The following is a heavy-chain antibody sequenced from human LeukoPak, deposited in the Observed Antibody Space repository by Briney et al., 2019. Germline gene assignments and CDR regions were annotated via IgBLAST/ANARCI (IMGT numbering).Heavy chain of an antibody. CDR3: ARVHSPLWYFDY. CDR1: GGTFSSYA. V-gene: IGHV1-69*04. CDR2: IIPILGIA. J-gene: IGHJ4*02. D-gene: IGHD3-16*01. Sequence: GASVKVSCKASGGTFSSYAISWVRQAPGQGLEWMGRIIPILGIANYAQKFQGRVTITADKSTSTAYMELSSLGSEDTAVYYCARVHSPLWYFDYWGQGTLVTVSS.